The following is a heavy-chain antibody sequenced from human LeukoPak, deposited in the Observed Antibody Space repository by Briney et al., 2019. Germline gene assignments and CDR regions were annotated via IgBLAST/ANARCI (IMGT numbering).Heavy chain of an antibody. CDR1: GFTFSSYA. J-gene: IGHJ6*02. V-gene: IGHV3-30-3*01. D-gene: IGHD3-10*01. Sequence: RSLRLSCAASGFTFSSYAMHWVRQAPGKGLEWVAVISYDGSNKYYADSVKGRFTISRDNSKNTLYLQMNSLRAEDTAVYYCARDGVVRGVIYRYGMDVWGQGTTVTVSS. CDR2: ISYDGSNK. CDR3: ARDGVVRGVIYRYGMDV.